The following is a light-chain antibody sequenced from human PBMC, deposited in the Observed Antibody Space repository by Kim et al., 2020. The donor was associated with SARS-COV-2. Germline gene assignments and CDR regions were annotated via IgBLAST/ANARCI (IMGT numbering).Light chain of an antibody. CDR3: QQYYSYPFT. CDR2: AAS. V-gene: IGKV1-8*01. Sequence: AIRMTQSPSSFSASTGDRVTITCRASQGISSYLAWYQQKPGKAPQLLIYAASTLQSGVPSRFSGSGSGTDFTLTISSLQSEDFATYYCQQYYSYPFTFGPGTKVYIK. J-gene: IGKJ3*01. CDR1: QGISSY.